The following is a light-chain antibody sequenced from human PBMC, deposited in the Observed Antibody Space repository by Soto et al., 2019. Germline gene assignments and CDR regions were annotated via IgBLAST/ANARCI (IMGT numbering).Light chain of an antibody. Sequence: IQMTQSPSTLSASVGDRVTITCRASQSISSWLAWYQQKPGKAPKLLIYKASSLESGVPSRFSGSGSGTEFTLTISSLQPDDFATYYCQQYNSYWTSGQRTKVDIK. CDR2: KAS. J-gene: IGKJ1*01. V-gene: IGKV1-5*03. CDR3: QQYNSYWT. CDR1: QSISSW.